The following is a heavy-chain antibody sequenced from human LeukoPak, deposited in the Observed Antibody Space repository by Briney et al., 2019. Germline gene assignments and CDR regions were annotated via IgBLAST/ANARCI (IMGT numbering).Heavy chain of an antibody. CDR2: IYYSGST. D-gene: IGHD1-7*01. V-gene: IGHV4-39*01. CDR1: GGSISSSSYY. CDR3: ASPLTGTKTSDAFDI. J-gene: IGHJ3*02. Sequence: SETLSLTCTVSGGSISSSSYYWGWIRQPPGKGLEWIGSIYYSGSTYYNPSLKSRVTISVDTSKNQFSLKLSSVTAADTAVYYCASPLTGTKTSDAFDIWGQGTMVTVSS.